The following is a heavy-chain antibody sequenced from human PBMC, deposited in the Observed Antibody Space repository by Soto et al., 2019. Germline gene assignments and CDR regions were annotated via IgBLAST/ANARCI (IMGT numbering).Heavy chain of an antibody. Sequence: SETLSLTCAVSVGSISSGGYSWSWIRQPPGKGLEWIGYIYHSGSTYYNPSPKSRVTISVDRSKNQFSLKLSSVTAADTAVYYCARFMVRGVNNWFDPWGQGTLVTVSS. J-gene: IGHJ5*02. D-gene: IGHD3-10*01. CDR2: IYHSGST. CDR3: ARFMVRGVNNWFDP. CDR1: VGSISSGGYS. V-gene: IGHV4-30-2*01.